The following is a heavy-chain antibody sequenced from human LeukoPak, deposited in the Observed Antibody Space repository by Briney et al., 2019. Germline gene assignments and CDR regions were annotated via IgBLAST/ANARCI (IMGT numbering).Heavy chain of an antibody. V-gene: IGHV3-30*02. CDR2: IWHDGSKQ. D-gene: IGHD1-1*01. CDR1: GFTVSSNY. Sequence: VGSLRLSCAASGFTVSSNYMSWGRQAPGKGLEWVAIIWHDGSKQYYADSVKGRFAISRDNSKSTLFLQMDSLRIEDTAVYYCVKDEATGTGTYYFDYWGQGSLVTVSS. CDR3: VKDEATGTGTYYFDY. J-gene: IGHJ4*02.